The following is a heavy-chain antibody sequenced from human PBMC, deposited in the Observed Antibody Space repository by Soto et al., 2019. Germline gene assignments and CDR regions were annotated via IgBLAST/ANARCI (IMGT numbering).Heavy chain of an antibody. CDR2: IYSGGTT. J-gene: IGHJ4*02. CDR3: AREPGSSGGDY. CDR1: GFSVSSNY. V-gene: IGHV3-53*01. Sequence: GGSLRLSCAASGFSVSSNYMSWVRQAPGKGLEWVSVIYSGGTTYYADSVKGRFTISRDNSKNTLYLQMSSLRAEDTAVYYCAREPGSSGGDYWGQGTLVTV. D-gene: IGHD6-6*01.